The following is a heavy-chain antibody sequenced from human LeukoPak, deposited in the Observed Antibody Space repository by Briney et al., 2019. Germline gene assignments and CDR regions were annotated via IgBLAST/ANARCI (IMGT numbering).Heavy chain of an antibody. CDR3: ARLYSAFDYVWGSYRIPFDY. CDR2: IIPILGIA. CDR1: GGTFSSYA. Sequence: ASVKVSCKASGGTFSSYAISWVRQAPGQGLEWMGRIIPILGIANYARKFQGRVTITADKSTSTAYMELSSLRSEDTAVYYCARLYSAFDYVWGSYRIPFDYWGQGTLVTVSS. D-gene: IGHD3-16*02. V-gene: IGHV1-69*04. J-gene: IGHJ4*02.